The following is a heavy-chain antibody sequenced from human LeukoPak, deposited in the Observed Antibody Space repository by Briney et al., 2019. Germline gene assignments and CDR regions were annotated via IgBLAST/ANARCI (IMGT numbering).Heavy chain of an antibody. Sequence: SETLSLTCTVSGGSISSGGYYWSWIRQHPGKGLEWIGYIYYSGSTYYNPSLKSRVTISVDTSKNQFSLKLSSVTAADTAVYYCARGKLLRYFDWLSRTADAFDIWGQGTMVTVSP. CDR2: IYYSGST. CDR1: GGSISSGGYY. D-gene: IGHD3-9*01. V-gene: IGHV4-31*03. CDR3: ARGKLLRYFDWLSRTADAFDI. J-gene: IGHJ3*02.